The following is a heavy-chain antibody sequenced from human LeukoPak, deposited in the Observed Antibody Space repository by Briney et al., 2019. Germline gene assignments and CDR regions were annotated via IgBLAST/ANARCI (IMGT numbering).Heavy chain of an antibody. Sequence: SETLSLTCTVSGGSISTYYWSWIRQPPGKGLEWIGYIYYSGSTNYNPSLKSRVTISVDTSKNQFSLKLSSVTAADTAVYYCAGDRGFYDSSGYYPPFDIWGRGTMVTVSS. CDR3: AGDRGFYDSSGYYPPFDI. CDR2: IYYSGST. D-gene: IGHD3-22*01. CDR1: GGSISTYY. J-gene: IGHJ3*02. V-gene: IGHV4-59*01.